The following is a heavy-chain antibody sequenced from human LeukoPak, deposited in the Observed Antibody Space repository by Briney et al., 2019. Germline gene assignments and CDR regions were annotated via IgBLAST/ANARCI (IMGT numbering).Heavy chain of an antibody. D-gene: IGHD3-10*01. Sequence: SETLSLTCAVSGGSISSGGYSWSWIRQPPGKGLEWIGYIYHSGSTYYNPSLKSRVTISVDRSKNQFSLKLSSVTAADTAVYYCASFTYYYGSGSYSAFDIWGQGTMVTVSS. J-gene: IGHJ3*02. CDR2: IYHSGST. CDR1: GGSISSGGYS. CDR3: ASFTYYYGSGSYSAFDI. V-gene: IGHV4-30-2*01.